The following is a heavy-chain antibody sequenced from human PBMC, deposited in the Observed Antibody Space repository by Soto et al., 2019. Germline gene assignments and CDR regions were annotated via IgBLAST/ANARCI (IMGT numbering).Heavy chain of an antibody. CDR2: ISWNSGSI. J-gene: IGHJ6*03. CDR1: GFTFDDYA. CDR3: AKDGGSGSYNYYYYYMDV. D-gene: IGHD3-10*01. V-gene: IGHV3-9*01. Sequence: DVQLVESGGGLVQPGRSLRLSCAASGFTFDDYAMHWVRQAPGKGLEWVSGISWNSGSIGYADSVKGRFTISRDNAKNSLYLQMNSLRAEDTALYYCAKDGGSGSYNYYYYYMDVWGKGTTVTVSS.